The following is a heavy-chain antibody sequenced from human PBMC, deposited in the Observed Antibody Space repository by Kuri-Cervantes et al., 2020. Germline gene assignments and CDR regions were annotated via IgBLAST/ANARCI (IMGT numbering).Heavy chain of an antibody. CDR2: ISYDGSNK. V-gene: IGHV3-30*03. Sequence: GESLKISCAASGFTFSSYGMHWVRQAPGKGLEWVAVISYDGSNKYYADSVKGRFTISRDNSKNTLYLQMNSLRAEDTAVYYCARAPLELGYSSSSGPYYYYGMDVWGQGTTVTVSS. J-gene: IGHJ6*02. D-gene: IGHD6-6*01. CDR1: GFTFSSYG. CDR3: ARAPLELGYSSSSGPYYYYGMDV.